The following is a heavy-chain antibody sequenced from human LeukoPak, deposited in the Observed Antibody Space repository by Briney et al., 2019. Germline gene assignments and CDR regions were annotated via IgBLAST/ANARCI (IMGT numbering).Heavy chain of an antibody. J-gene: IGHJ4*02. D-gene: IGHD4-23*01. CDR1: GFNFSTYS. Sequence: PGGSLRLSCVASGFNFSTYSMNWVRQAPGKGLEWVSYISSSGSTIYYADSVKGRFTISRDNAKNSLYLQMNSLRAEDTAVYYCARDYGGSSPFDYWGQGTLVTVSS. V-gene: IGHV3-48*04. CDR3: ARDYGGSSPFDY. CDR2: ISSSGSTI.